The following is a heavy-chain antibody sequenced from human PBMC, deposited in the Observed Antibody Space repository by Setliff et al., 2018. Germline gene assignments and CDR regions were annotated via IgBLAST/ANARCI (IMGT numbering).Heavy chain of an antibody. J-gene: IGHJ6*03. CDR1: GGTFSSYA. CDR2: IIPIFGTA. CDR3: ARGLIGSPFYYYYYMDV. D-gene: IGHD3-22*01. V-gene: IGHV1-69*13. Sequence: SVKVSCKASGGTFSSYAISWVRQAPGQGLEWMGGIIPIFGTANYAQKFQGRVTITADESTSTAYMELSSPRSEDTAVYYCARGLIGSPFYYYYYMDVWGKGTTVTVSS.